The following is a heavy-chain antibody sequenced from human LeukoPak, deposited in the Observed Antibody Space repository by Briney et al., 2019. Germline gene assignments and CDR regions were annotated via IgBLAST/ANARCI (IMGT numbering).Heavy chain of an antibody. V-gene: IGHV3-11*04. Sequence: GGSLRLSCVAFELTFSNYAMSWIRQAPGKGLEWVSYISSSGSIIYHADSVKGRFTISRDNAKNSLYLQMNSLRAEDTAVYYCARDQDAFDIWGQGTMVTVSS. J-gene: IGHJ3*02. CDR2: ISSSGSII. CDR1: ELTFSNYA. CDR3: ARDQDAFDI.